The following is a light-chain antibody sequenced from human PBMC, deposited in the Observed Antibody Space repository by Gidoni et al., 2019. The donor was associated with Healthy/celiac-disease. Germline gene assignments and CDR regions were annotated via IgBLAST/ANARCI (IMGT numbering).Light chain of an antibody. CDR1: SLRSYY. Sequence: SSELTQDPAVSVALGQTVRITCQGDSLRSYYASWYQQKPGQAPVLVFYGKNNRPSGIPDRFSGSSSGNTASLTITGAQAEDEADYYCNSRDSSGNHLEVFGTGTKVTVL. CDR3: NSRDSSGNHLEV. V-gene: IGLV3-19*01. CDR2: GKN. J-gene: IGLJ1*01.